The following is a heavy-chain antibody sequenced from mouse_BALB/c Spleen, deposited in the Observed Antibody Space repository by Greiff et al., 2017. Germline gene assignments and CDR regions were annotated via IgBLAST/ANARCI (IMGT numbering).Heavy chain of an antibody. CDR3: ARGGLRESAMDY. Sequence: QVQLKESGAELVRPGVSVKISCKGSGYTFTDYAMHWVKQSHAKSLEWIGVISTYYGDASYNQKFKGKATMTVDKSSSTAYMELARLTSEDSAIYYCARGGLRESAMDYWGQGTSVTVSS. CDR1: GYTFTDYA. CDR2: ISTYYGDA. J-gene: IGHJ4*01. V-gene: IGHV1S137*01. D-gene: IGHD1-1*01.